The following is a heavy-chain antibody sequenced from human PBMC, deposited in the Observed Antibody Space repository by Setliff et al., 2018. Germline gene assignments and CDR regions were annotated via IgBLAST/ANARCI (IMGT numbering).Heavy chain of an antibody. CDR1: GGSISSYY. V-gene: IGHV4-4*07. J-gene: IGHJ6*03. CDR2: IYTSGST. Sequence: PSETLSLTCTVSGGSISSYYWSWIQQPAGKGLEWIGRIYTSGSTNYNPSLKSRVTMSVDTSKNQFSLKLSSVTAADTAVYYCARDSRGNPPNYMDVWGKGTTVTVSS. CDR3: ARDSRGNPPNYMDV.